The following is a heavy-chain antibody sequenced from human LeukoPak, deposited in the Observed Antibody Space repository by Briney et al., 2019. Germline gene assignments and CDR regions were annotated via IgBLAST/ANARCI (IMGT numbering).Heavy chain of an antibody. CDR1: GYTFTSYD. V-gene: IGHV1-8*01. J-gene: IGHJ5*02. CDR2: MNPNSGNT. D-gene: IGHD3-10*01. CDR3: ARSYVGWIGGYNWFDP. Sequence: ASVKVSCKDSGYTFTSYDINWVRQATGQGLEWMGWMNPNSGNTGYAQKFQGRVTMTRNTSISTAYMELSSLRSEDTAVYYCARSYVGWIGGYNWFDPWGQGTLVTVSS.